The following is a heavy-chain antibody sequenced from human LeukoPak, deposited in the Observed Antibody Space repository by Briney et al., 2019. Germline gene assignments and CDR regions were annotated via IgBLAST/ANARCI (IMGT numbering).Heavy chain of an antibody. CDR1: GFTFSSYE. D-gene: IGHD6-13*01. Sequence: PGGSLRLSCAASGFTFSSYEMNWVRQAPGKGLEWVSYISSSGSTIYYADSVKGRFTISSDNAKNSLYLQMNSLRAEDTAVYYCARGGSIAAAGIAFDIWGQGTMVTVSS. J-gene: IGHJ3*02. V-gene: IGHV3-48*03. CDR2: ISSSGSTI. CDR3: ARGGSIAAAGIAFDI.